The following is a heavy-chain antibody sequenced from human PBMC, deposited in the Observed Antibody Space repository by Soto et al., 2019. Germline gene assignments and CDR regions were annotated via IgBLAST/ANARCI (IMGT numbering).Heavy chain of an antibody. J-gene: IGHJ6*04. Sequence: GESLKISCEGSGFSFSKYKIGWVRQMPGKGLEWMGIINPGDSDTRYSPSFQGQVTISADKSISTAYLQWSTLKASDTATYYCESSNGNSLFCYCCMDVWGKGTTVTVSS. CDR1: GFSFSKYK. CDR2: INPGDSDT. D-gene: IGHD1-1*01. CDR3: ESSNGNSLFCYCCMDV. V-gene: IGHV5-51*01.